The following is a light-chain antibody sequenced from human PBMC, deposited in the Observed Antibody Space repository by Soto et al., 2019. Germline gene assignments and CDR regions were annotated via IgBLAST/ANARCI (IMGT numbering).Light chain of an antibody. J-gene: IGKJ4*01. CDR2: DAS. V-gene: IGKV3-11*01. CDR1: QSVSSY. Sequence: VMTQSPATLSVSPGERATLCCRASQSVSSYLAWYQQKPGQAPRLLIYDASNRATGIPARFSGSGSGTDFTLTISSLEPEDFAVYYCQHRSNWPLTFGGGTKVDIK. CDR3: QHRSNWPLT.